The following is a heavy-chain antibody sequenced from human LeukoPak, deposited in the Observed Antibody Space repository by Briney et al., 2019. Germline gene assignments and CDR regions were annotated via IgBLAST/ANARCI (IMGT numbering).Heavy chain of an antibody. D-gene: IGHD2/OR15-2a*01. CDR2: ISTGSGYI. Sequence: PGGSLRLSCAASGFTFSSYWMHWVRQAPGKGLEWVSSISTGSGYIYYADSVKGRFTISRDNAKNSLYLHMNSLRAEDTAVYYCAGTREYQRALLTWGQGTLVTVSS. V-gene: IGHV3-21*01. J-gene: IGHJ5*02. CDR3: AGTREYQRALLT. CDR1: GFTFSSYW.